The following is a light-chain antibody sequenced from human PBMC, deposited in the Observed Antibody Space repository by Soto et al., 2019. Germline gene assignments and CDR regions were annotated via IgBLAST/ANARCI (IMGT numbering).Light chain of an antibody. V-gene: IGKV1-9*01. J-gene: IGKJ4*01. CDR3: QQLKNYPLT. Sequence: DIQLTQSPSFLSASVGDRVTITCRASQGISSYLAWYQQRPGKAPKFLMYAAPTLQSGVPSRFSGSGSGTEFALTISSLQPEDFATYYCQQLKNYPLTFGGGTKGEI. CDR1: QGISSY. CDR2: AAP.